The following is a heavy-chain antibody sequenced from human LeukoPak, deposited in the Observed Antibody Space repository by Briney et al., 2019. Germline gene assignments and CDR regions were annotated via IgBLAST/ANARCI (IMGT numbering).Heavy chain of an antibody. D-gene: IGHD3-16*01. CDR2: IYHSGST. Sequence: PSETLSLTCAVSGYSISSGDYWAWIRQPPGKRLEWIGSIYHSGSTYHNPSLKSRVTISVDTSKNQFSLKLSSVTAADTAVYFCARGGYYYYYMDVWGKGTTVTVSS. CDR1: GYSISSGDY. V-gene: IGHV4-38-2*01. J-gene: IGHJ6*03. CDR3: ARGGYYYYYMDV.